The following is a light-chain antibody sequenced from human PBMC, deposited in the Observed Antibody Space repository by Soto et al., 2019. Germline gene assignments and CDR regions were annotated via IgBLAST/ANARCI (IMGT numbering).Light chain of an antibody. Sequence: LMVTQSPRSLSVTPGEPASMSCRASLSLQSNGISYLHWYLQKPGQAPRLLIYFGSTRASGVPDRFSGSGSGTEYTLKISRVEAEDVGVYYCMQALQKPSIFGQGTTVDIK. CDR3: MQALQKPSI. V-gene: IGKV2-28*01. CDR2: FGS. J-gene: IGKJ1*01. CDR1: LSLQSNGISY.